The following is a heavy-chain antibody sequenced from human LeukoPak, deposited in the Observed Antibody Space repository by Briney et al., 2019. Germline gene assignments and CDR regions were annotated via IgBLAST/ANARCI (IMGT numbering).Heavy chain of an antibody. CDR1: GYTFTDYY. J-gene: IGHJ4*02. V-gene: IGHV1-2*02. CDR3: ARDPNGWLVPYYFDY. D-gene: IGHD6-19*01. CDR2: INPNSGGT. Sequence: ASVKVSCKASGYTFTDYYMHWVRQAPGQGLEWMGWINPNSGGTNYAQKFQGRVTMTRDTSISTAYMELRSLRSDDTAVYYCARDPNGWLVPYYFDYWGQGTLVTVSS.